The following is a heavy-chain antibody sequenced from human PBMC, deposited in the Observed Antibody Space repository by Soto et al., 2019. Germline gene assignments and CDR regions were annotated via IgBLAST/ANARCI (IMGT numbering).Heavy chain of an antibody. CDR2: IYHSGST. J-gene: IGHJ3*02. V-gene: IGHV4-59*08. Sequence: SETLSLTCAVYGGSFSGYYWSWIRQPPGKGLEWIGYIYHSGSTNYNPSLKSRVTISVDTSKNQFSLKLSSVTAADTAVYYCARRSAMGAFDIWGQGTMVTVSS. CDR3: ARRSAMGAFDI. D-gene: IGHD1-26*01. CDR1: GGSFSGYY.